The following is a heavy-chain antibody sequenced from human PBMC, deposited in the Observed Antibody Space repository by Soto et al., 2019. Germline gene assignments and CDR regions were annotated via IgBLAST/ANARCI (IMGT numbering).Heavy chain of an antibody. CDR2: TYYRSEWYN. J-gene: IGHJ6*02. V-gene: IGHV6-1*01. Sequence: SQTLSLTCAISGDSVSSDSAAWNCIRQSPSRGLEWLGRTYYRSEWYNDYAVSMKSRIVITPDTSKNQFSLQLNSVTPEDTAVYFCARDYYYGMDVWGQGTTITVSS. CDR1: GDSVSSDSAA. CDR3: ARDYYYGMDV.